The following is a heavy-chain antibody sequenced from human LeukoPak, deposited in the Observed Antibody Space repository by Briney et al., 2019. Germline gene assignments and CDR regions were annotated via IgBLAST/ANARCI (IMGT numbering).Heavy chain of an antibody. CDR3: VRRGGNFDY. Sequence: SQTLSLTCAISGDSVSSNTAAWNWIRQSPSRGLEWLGRTFYRSKWNNEYGVSVKSRITSNPDTSMNQFPLQLNSVTPEDTAVYYCVRRGGNFDYWGQGTLVTVSS. CDR1: GDSVSSNTAA. J-gene: IGHJ4*02. CDR2: TFYRSKWNN. V-gene: IGHV6-1*01.